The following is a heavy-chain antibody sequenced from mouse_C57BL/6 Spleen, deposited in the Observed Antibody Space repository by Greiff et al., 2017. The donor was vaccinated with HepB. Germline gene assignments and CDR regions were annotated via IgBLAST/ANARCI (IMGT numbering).Heavy chain of an antibody. CDR3: ARGAYGGSNFDC. V-gene: IGHV1-55*01. Sequence: QVQLQQPGAELVKPGASVKMSCKASGYTFTNYWITWVKQRHGQGLEWIGDIYPGFGTTNYNEKFKSKATVTVDASSSTAYMQLSSLTSEDAAVYYCARGAYGGSNFDCWGKGTTLTVSS. J-gene: IGHJ2*01. CDR2: IYPGFGTT. CDR1: GYTFTNYW. D-gene: IGHD1-1*01.